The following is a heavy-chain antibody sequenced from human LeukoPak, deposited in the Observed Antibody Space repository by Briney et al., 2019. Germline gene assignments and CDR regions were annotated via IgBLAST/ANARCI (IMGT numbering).Heavy chain of an antibody. J-gene: IGHJ4*02. V-gene: IGHV3-30-3*01. CDR2: ISYDGSNK. D-gene: IGHD2-15*01. Sequence: GGSLRLSCAASGFTFSSYAMHWVRQAPGKGLEWVAVISYDGSNKYYADSVKGRFTISRDNSKNTLYLQMNSLRAEDTAVYYSARDPDYCSGGSCYPDFDYWGQGTLVTVSS. CDR1: GFTFSSYA. CDR3: ARDPDYCSGGSCYPDFDY.